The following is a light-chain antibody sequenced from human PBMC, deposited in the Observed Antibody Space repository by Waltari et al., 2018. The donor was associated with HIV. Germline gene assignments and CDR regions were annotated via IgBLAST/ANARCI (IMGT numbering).Light chain of an antibody. CDR1: SRAVGSYNL. V-gene: IGLV2-23*02. J-gene: IGLJ1*01. CDR3: CSYAGSSTYV. Sequence: QSALTQPASVSGSPGQSITISCTGTSRAVGSYNLFPWYQQHPGKAPKLMIYEVSKRPSGVSNRFSGSKSGNTASLTISGLQAEDEADYYCCSYAGSSTYVFGTGTKVTVL. CDR2: EVS.